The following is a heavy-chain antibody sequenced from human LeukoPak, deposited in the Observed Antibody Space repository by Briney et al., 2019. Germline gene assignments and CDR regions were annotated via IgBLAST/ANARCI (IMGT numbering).Heavy chain of an antibody. Sequence: ASVKVSCKASGYTFTTYGISWVRQAPGQGLEWLGWISAYNGRTSYGEKLQDRVTMTTDTSTSTAYMELRSLRSDDTAVYYFARGLDYYDGTGYRSYWYLDLWGRGTLVAVSS. V-gene: IGHV1-18*01. CDR1: GYTFTTYG. J-gene: IGHJ2*01. CDR3: ARGLDYYDGTGYRSYWYLDL. CDR2: ISAYNGRT. D-gene: IGHD3-22*01.